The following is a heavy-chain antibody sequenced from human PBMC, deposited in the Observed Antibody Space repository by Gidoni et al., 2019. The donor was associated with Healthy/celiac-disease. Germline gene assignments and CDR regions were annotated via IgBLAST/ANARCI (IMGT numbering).Heavy chain of an antibody. D-gene: IGHD1-7*01. CDR1: GGSISSGGYS. Sequence: QVQLQESGPGLVKPSQTLSLPCTVSGGSISSGGYSWSWIRQHPGKGLEWIGYIYYSGSTYYNPSLKSRVTISVDTSKNQFSLKLSSETAADTAVYYCARTWDYLFDYWGQGTLVTVSS. J-gene: IGHJ4*02. CDR3: ARTWDYLFDY. CDR2: IYYSGST. V-gene: IGHV4-31*03.